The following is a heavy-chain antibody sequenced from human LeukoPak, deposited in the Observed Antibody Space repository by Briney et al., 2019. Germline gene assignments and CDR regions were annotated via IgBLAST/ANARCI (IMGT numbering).Heavy chain of an antibody. Sequence: SETLSLTCTVSGGSISSYYWSWIRQPPGKGLEWIGYIYYSGSTNYNPSLKSRVTISVDTSKNQFSLKLSSVTAADTAVYYCARSGGAYVVVPAADWFDPWGQGTLVTVSS. D-gene: IGHD2-2*01. CDR3: ARSGGAYVVVPAADWFDP. CDR1: GGSISSYY. V-gene: IGHV4-59*01. CDR2: IYYSGST. J-gene: IGHJ5*02.